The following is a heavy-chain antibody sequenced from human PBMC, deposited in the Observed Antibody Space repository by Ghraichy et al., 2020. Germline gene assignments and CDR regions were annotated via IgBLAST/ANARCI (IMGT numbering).Heavy chain of an antibody. V-gene: IGHV3-48*02. D-gene: IGHD3-10*01. J-gene: IGHJ3*02. CDR1: GFSFSSYA. CDR3: AVKRGWFGESLDAFDI. CDR2: ISRTGTSI. Sequence: GGSLRLSCAASGFSFSSYAMNWVRQAPGKGLEWVSYISRTGTSIFYADSVKGRFTISRDNAKNSLYLQMNSLRDEDTAVYYCAVKRGWFGESLDAFDIWGQGKMVTVSS.